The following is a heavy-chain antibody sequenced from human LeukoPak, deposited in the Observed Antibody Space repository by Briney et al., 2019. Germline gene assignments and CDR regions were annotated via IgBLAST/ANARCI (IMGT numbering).Heavy chain of an antibody. J-gene: IGHJ4*02. CDR3: ARHQTLYFGY. CDR1: GFTFGDHS. Sequence: GGSLRLSCTASGFTFGDHSVSWVRQAPGKGLEWVGFIRSGAYGGTPEYAASVKDRFTISRDDSKSIAYPQMNSLKTEDTAVYYCARHQTLYFGYWGQGTLVTVSS. CDR2: IRSGAYGGTP. V-gene: IGHV3-49*04.